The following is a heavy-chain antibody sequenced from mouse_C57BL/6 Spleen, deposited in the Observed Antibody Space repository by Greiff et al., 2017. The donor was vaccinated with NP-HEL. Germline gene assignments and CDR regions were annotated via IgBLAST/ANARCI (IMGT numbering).Heavy chain of an antibody. CDR3: ARSDYYGSRAWFAY. CDR2: IYPGDGDT. CDR1: GYAFSSYW. J-gene: IGHJ3*01. V-gene: IGHV1-80*01. Sequence: LQESGAELVKPGASVKISCKASGYAFSSYWMNWVKQRPGKGLEWTGQIYPGDGDTNYNGKFKGKATLTADKSSSTAYMQLSSLTSEDSAVYFCARSDYYGSRAWFAYWGQGTLVTVSA. D-gene: IGHD1-1*01.